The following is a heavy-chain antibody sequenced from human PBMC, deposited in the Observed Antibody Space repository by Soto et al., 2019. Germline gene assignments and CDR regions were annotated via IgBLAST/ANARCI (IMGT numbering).Heavy chain of an antibody. J-gene: IGHJ4*02. CDR1: GGSIRSYY. V-gene: IGHV4-59*13. Sequence: PSETLSPTCSVSGGSIRSYYWSWIRQPPGKGLEWIGYIYYSGSTYYNPSLKSRVTISVDTSNNQFSLKLRSVTAADTAVYYCARDSYNFDDWGQGILVTVSS. CDR3: ARDSYNFDD. CDR2: IYYSGST. D-gene: IGHD5-18*01.